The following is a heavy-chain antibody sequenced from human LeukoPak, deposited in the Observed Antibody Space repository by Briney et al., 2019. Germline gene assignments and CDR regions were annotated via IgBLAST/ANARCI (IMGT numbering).Heavy chain of an antibody. CDR3: ARGITIFGLDNWFDP. V-gene: IGHV1-2*02. D-gene: IGHD3-3*01. J-gene: IGHJ5*02. CDR1: GGTFSSYA. Sequence: ASVKVSCKASGGTFSSYAIRWVRQAPGQGLEWMGWINPNSGGTNYAQKFQGRVTMTRDTSISTAYMELSSLRSEDTAVYYCARGITIFGLDNWFDPWGQGTLVTVSS. CDR2: INPNSGGT.